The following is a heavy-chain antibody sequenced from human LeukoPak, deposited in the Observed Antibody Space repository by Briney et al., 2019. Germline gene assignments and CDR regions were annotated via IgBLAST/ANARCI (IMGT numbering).Heavy chain of an antibody. D-gene: IGHD2-21*02. CDR1: GFTVSSNY. Sequence: GGSLRLSCAASGFTVSSNYMNWVRQAPGKGPEWISYISRSGATIYYADSVKGRFTISRDNAKNSLYLQMSSLGAEDTAIYYCSRDRGGGDIYFDYWGQGTLVTVSS. J-gene: IGHJ4*02. V-gene: IGHV3-48*03. CDR2: ISRSGATI. CDR3: SRDRGGGDIYFDY.